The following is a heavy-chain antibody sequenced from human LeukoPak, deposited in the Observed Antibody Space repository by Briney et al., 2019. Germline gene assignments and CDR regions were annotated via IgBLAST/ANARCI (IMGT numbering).Heavy chain of an antibody. CDR1: GGTFSSYA. D-gene: IGHD2-2*01. CDR2: VDPEDGET. Sequence: ASVKVSCKASGGTFSSYAISWVRQAPGKGLEWMGLVDPEDGETIYAEKFQGRVTITADTSTDTAYMELSSLRSEDTAVYYCATDGLYCSSTSCSHALDDAFDIWGQGTMVTVSS. J-gene: IGHJ3*02. V-gene: IGHV1-69-2*01. CDR3: ATDGLYCSSTSCSHALDDAFDI.